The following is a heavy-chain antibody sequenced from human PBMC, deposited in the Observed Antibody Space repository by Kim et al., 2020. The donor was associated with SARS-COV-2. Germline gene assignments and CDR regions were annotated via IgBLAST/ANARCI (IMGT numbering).Heavy chain of an antibody. CDR3: AREGFYGMDV. V-gene: IGHV1-3*01. Sequence: NTKYSQKFQGRVTITRDTSASTAYMELSSLRSEDTAVYYCAREGFYGMDVWGQGTTVTVSS. CDR2: NT. J-gene: IGHJ6*02.